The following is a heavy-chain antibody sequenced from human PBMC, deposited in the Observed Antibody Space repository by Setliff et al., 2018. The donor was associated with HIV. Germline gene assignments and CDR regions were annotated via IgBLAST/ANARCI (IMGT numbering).Heavy chain of an antibody. D-gene: IGHD6-19*01. CDR2: VYTTGSA. V-gene: IGHV4-61*09. CDR3: ARALAGGSGWNYFDL. J-gene: IGHJ4*02. CDR1: GASFIRSRYY. Sequence: PSETLSLTCTVSGASFIRSRYYWSWIRQPAGKGLEWIGHVYTTGSASYNPSLESRVTILDALSMNQFSLNLDSVTAADTAVYFCARALAGGSGWNYFDLWGPGTLVTVSS.